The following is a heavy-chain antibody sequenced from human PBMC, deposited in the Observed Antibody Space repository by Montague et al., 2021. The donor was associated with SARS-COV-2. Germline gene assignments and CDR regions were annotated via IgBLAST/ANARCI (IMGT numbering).Heavy chain of an antibody. J-gene: IGHJ5*02. CDR3: VRAAGHDFCSDYYLNWFDT. CDR2: ISTYNGLT. Sequence: SVKVSCTASGYRFTSFGLAWVRQAPGQGPEWMGWISTYNGLTRYAETFQAKVTMTRDTSTSTGYLEMKFLVPDDTAMYYCVRAAGHDFCSDYYLNWFDTWGQGTLVTVSS. V-gene: IGHV1-18*01. CDR1: GYRFTSFG. D-gene: IGHD3-3*01.